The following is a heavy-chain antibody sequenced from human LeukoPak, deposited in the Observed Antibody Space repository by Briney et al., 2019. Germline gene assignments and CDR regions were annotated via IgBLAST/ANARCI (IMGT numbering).Heavy chain of an antibody. CDR3: ARGPGTLLWFGDNHYFDY. CDR2: TNYSGST. D-gene: IGHD3-10*01. V-gene: IGHV4-31*03. CDR1: GGSISSGGYY. J-gene: IGHJ4*02. Sequence: SETLSLTCTVSGGSISSGGYYWSWIRQHPGKALGWLGNTNYSGSTYYNPSLKSRVTISVDTSKNQFSLKLSSVTAADTAVYYCARGPGTLLWFGDNHYFDYWGQGTLVTVSS.